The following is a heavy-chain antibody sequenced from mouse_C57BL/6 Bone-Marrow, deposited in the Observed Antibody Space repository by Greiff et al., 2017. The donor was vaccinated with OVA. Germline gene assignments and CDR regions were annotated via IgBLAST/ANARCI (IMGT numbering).Heavy chain of an antibody. CDR1: GYTFTDYY. CDR2: INPNNGGT. V-gene: IGHV1-26*01. Sequence: VQLQQSGPELVKPGASVKISCKASGYTFTDYYMNWVKQSHGKSLEWIGDINPNNGGTSYNQKFKGKATLTVDKSSSTAYMELRSLTSEDSAVYYCARSSSGWGQGTLVTVSA. D-gene: IGHD3-2*02. J-gene: IGHJ3*01. CDR3: ARSSSG.